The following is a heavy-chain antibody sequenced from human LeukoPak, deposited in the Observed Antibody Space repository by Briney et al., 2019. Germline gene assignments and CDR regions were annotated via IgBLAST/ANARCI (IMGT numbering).Heavy chain of an antibody. J-gene: IGHJ4*02. CDR3: ARGGRYCSSTSCYTDFDY. CDR1: GYTFTSYG. CDR2: ISAYNGNT. V-gene: IGHV1-18*01. Sequence: GASVKVSCKASGYTFTSYGISWVRQAPGQGLEWMGWISAYNGNTNYAQKLQGRVTMTTDTSTSTAYMELRSLRSDDTAVYYCARGGRYCSSTSCYTDFDYWGQGTLVTVSS. D-gene: IGHD2-2*02.